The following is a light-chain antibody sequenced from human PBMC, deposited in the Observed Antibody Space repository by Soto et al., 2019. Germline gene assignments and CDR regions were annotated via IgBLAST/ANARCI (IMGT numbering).Light chain of an antibody. J-gene: IGKJ4*01. Sequence: EIVMTQSPATLSVSPGERATLSCRASQSVSTNLAWYQQKPGQGPRLLIFGASTRAIGIPARFSGSGSGTAFTLTISSLQSEDFAVYYCQHYNELPLTFGGGNKVEIK. V-gene: IGKV3-15*01. CDR2: GAS. CDR1: QSVSTN. CDR3: QHYNELPLT.